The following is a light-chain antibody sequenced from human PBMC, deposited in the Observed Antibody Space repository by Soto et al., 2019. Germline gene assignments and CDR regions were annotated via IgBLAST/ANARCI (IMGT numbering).Light chain of an antibody. CDR2: EVN. CDR3: SSYAGSNNVI. CDR1: SSDVGGYDY. Sequence: QSVLTQPPSASGSPGQSVTISCTGTSSDVGGYDYVSWYQQHPGKAPKLIIYEVNKRPSGVPDRFSGSKSGNTASLNVSGLQAEDEADYYCSSYAGSNNVIFGGGTKLTVL. V-gene: IGLV2-8*01. J-gene: IGLJ2*01.